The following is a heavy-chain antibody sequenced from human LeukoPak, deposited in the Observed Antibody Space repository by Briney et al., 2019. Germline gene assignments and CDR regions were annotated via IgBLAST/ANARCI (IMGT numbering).Heavy chain of an antibody. V-gene: IGHV1-18*01. D-gene: IGHD1-26*01. Sequence: GASVKVSCKASGYTFTSYGISWVRQAPGQGLEWMGWISAYNGNTNYPQKLQGRVTMTTDTSTSTAYMELRSLRSEDTAVYYCARDQNSGSYYCYYYMDVWGKGTTVTVSS. CDR2: ISAYNGNT. CDR1: GYTFTSYG. J-gene: IGHJ6*03. CDR3: ARDQNSGSYYCYYYMDV.